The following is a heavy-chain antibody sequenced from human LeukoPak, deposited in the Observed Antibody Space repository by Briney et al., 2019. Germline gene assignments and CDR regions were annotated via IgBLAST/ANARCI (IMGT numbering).Heavy chain of an antibody. J-gene: IGHJ4*02. CDR2: MNPNSGYT. D-gene: IGHD2-15*01. CDR1: GYTFTSFD. CDR3: ARELRRDKY. Sequence: GAPVKVSCKASGYTFTSFDINWVRQATGQGLEWMGYMNPNSGYTGYAQKFQGRVTMTRNTSISTAYMELSSLTSEDTAVYYCARELRRDKYWGQGTLVSVSS. V-gene: IGHV1-8*01.